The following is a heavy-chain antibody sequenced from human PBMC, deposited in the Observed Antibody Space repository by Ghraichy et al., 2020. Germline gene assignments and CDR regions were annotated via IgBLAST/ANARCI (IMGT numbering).Heavy chain of an antibody. CDR1: GASISSDSYS. J-gene: IGHJ5*02. V-gene: IGHV4-30-2*01. Sequence: SQTLSLTCSVSGASISSDSYSWSWLRQPPGKAPEWIGYLYHSGRSYYSPSLKSRLTILGDRSKNHISLELTSVTAADTAMYYCVKSPPGINWFDPWGQGALVTVSS. D-gene: IGHD5-24*01. CDR3: VKSPPGINWFDP. CDR2: LYHSGRS.